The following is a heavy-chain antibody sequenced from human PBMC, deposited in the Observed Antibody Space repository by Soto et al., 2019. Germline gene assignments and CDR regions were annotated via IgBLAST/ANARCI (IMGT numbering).Heavy chain of an antibody. Sequence: KPSETLSLTCTVSGGSISSGGYYWSWIRQHPGKGPEWIGYIYYSGSTYYNPSLKSRVTISVDTSKNQFSLKLSSVTAADTAVYYCAREKGDYGYYYYYMDVWGKGTTVTVSS. D-gene: IGHD4-17*01. CDR1: GGSISSGGYY. J-gene: IGHJ6*03. CDR3: AREKGDYGYYYYYMDV. V-gene: IGHV4-31*03. CDR2: IYYSGST.